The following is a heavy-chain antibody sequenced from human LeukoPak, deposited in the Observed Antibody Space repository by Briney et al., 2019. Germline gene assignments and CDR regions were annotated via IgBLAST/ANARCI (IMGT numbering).Heavy chain of an antibody. J-gene: IGHJ4*02. CDR1: GYTFTGYY. CDR3: ARSYCSSTSCYDYFDY. CDR2: INPNSGGT. Sequence: ASVTVSCKASGYTFTGYYMHWVRQAPGQGREWMGWINPNSGGTNYAQKFQGWVTMTRDTSISTAYMELSRLRSDDTAVYYCARSYCSSTSCYDYFDYWGQGTLVTVSS. D-gene: IGHD2-2*01. V-gene: IGHV1-2*04.